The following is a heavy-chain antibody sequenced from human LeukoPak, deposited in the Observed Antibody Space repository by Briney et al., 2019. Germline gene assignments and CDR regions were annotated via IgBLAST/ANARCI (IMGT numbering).Heavy chain of an antibody. Sequence: GGSLRLSCAASGFTFSNYDMHWVRQAPGKGLEWVAVISYDGSNKYYADSVKGRFTISRDNSKNTLYLQMNSLRAEDTAVYYCARDGGYCSSTSCYGGYFDYWGQGTLVTVSS. CDR3: ARDGGYCSSTSCYGGYFDY. CDR1: GFTFSNYD. CDR2: ISYDGSNK. V-gene: IGHV3-30*19. J-gene: IGHJ4*02. D-gene: IGHD2-2*01.